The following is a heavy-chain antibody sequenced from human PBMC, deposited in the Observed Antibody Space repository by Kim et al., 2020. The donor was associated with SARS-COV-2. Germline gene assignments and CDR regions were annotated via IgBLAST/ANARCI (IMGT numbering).Heavy chain of an antibody. CDR3: ARGSVNWNYWWFNA. J-gene: IGHJ5*02. V-gene: IGHV4-59*10. Sequence: SETLSLTCAVSDDSISTYYWSWIRQRGGNGREWIGSISPSGRTNYSPSLKGRVTMSVDTSKKQFSLRLNSVTAADTAVYYCARGSVNWNYWWFNAWGQGTLVTVFS. CDR2: ISPSGRT. CDR1: DDSISTYY. D-gene: IGHD1-7*01.